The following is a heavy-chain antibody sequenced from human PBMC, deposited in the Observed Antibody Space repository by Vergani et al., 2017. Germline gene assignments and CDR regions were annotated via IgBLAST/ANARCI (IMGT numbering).Heavy chain of an antibody. D-gene: IGHD2-2*01. V-gene: IGHV3-30*02. CDR3: WKSTRYCSSTSCYTYYYGMDV. CDR2: IRYDGSNK. CDR1: GFTFSSYG. Sequence: QVQLVESGGGVVQPGGSLRLSCAASGFTFSSYGMHWVRQAPGKGLEWVAFIRYDGSNKYYADSVKGRFTISRDNSKNTLYLQMNSLRAEDTAVYYCWKSTRYCSSTSCYTYYYGMDVWGQGTTVTVSS. J-gene: IGHJ6*02.